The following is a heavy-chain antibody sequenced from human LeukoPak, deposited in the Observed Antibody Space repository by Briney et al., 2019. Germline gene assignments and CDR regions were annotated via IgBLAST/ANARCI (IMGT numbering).Heavy chain of an antibody. CDR1: GYTFTSYG. Sequence: ASVKVSCKASGYTFTSYGISWVRQAPGQGLEWMGWISAYNGNTNYAQKLQGRVTMTTDTSTSTAYMELRSLRSDDTAVYYCARVERTMIAGAPFDYWGQGTLVTVSS. J-gene: IGHJ4*02. CDR2: ISAYNGNT. CDR3: ARVERTMIAGAPFDY. V-gene: IGHV1-18*01. D-gene: IGHD3-22*01.